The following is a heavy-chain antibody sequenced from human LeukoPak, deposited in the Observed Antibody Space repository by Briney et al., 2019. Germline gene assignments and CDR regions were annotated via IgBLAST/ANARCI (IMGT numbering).Heavy chain of an antibody. CDR2: VHHSGRT. Sequence: KTSETLSLTCNVSGASIFNYYWSWIRQAPGKGLEWIGYVHHSGRTNSNPSLGSRVTMSVDTSTSQLSLNLTSETTADTAVYFCARDLRAKYWGQGTLVFVSS. D-gene: IGHD4/OR15-4a*01. CDR1: GASIFNYY. V-gene: IGHV4-59*01. J-gene: IGHJ1*01. CDR3: ARDLRAKY.